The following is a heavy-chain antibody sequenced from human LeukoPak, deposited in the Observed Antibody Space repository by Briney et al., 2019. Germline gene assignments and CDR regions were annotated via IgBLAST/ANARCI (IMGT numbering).Heavy chain of an antibody. CDR1: GGTFSSYA. CDR3: ARKGVYNWNDSYYNGMDV. CDR2: IIPIFGTA. V-gene: IGHV1-69*06. J-gene: IGHJ6*04. D-gene: IGHD1-1*01. Sequence: VASVKVSCKASGGTFSSYAISWVRQAPGQGLEWMGGIIPIFGTANYAQKFQGRVTITADKSTSTAYMELSSLRSEDTAVYYCARKGVYNWNDSYYNGMDVWGKGTTVTVSS.